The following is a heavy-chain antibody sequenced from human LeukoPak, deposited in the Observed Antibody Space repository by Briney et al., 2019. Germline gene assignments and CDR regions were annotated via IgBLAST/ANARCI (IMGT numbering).Heavy chain of an antibody. D-gene: IGHD1-1*01. CDR3: ARWVPRTRPHAFDI. V-gene: IGHV3-21*01. CDR2: ISSSSSYI. J-gene: IGHJ3*02. Sequence: GRSLRPSCAASGFTSSSYSMNWVRQAPGNGLGWVSSISSSSSYIYYADSVKARFTITSDNAKNSLYLQMNSLRAEDTAVYYCARWVPRTRPHAFDIWGQGTMVTVSS. CDR1: GFTSSSYS.